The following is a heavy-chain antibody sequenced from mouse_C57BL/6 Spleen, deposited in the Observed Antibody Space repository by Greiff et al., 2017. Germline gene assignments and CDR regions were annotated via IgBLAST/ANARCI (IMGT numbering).Heavy chain of an antibody. D-gene: IGHD2-4*01. CDR3: ARFDYDGDY. CDR2: IDPANGNT. Sequence: VHLKQSVAELVRPGASVKLSCTASGFNIKNTYMQWVKQRPEQGLEWIGRIDPANGNTKYAPKYQGKATITADTSSNTAYLQLSSLTSEDTAIYYCARFDYDGDYWGQGTTLTVSS. CDR1: GFNIKNTY. J-gene: IGHJ2*01. V-gene: IGHV14-3*01.